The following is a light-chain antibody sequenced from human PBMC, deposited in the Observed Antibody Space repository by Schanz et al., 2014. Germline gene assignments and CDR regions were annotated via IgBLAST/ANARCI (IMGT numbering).Light chain of an antibody. V-gene: IGLV1-40*01. CDR3: AAWDDSLNGQL. Sequence: QSVLTQPPSMSGAPGQRVTISCTGNSSNIGSGYDVHWYQCLPGTAPKLLIYDNNNRPSGVPDRFSASKSGTSASLAISGLQSEDEADYYCAAWDDSLNGQLFGGGTKLTVL. CDR1: SSNIGSGYD. J-gene: IGLJ3*02. CDR2: DNN.